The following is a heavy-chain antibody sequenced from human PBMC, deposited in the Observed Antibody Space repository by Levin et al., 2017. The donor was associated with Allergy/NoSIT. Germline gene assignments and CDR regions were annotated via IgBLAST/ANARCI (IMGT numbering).Heavy chain of an antibody. CDR2: IYYSGST. Sequence: SETLSLTCTVSGGSISSGGYYWSWIRQHPGKGLEWIGYIYYSGSTYYNPSLKSRVTISVDTSKNQFSLKLSSVTAADTAVYYCARGLRITMVQGVISGLDGWGKGTTVTVSS. J-gene: IGHJ6*04. CDR3: ARGLRITMVQGVISGLDG. CDR1: GGSISSGGYY. D-gene: IGHD3-10*01. V-gene: IGHV4-31*03.